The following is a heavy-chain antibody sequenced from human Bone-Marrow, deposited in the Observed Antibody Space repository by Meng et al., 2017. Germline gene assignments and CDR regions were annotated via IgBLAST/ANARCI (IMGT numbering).Heavy chain of an antibody. CDR3: ARGGIAAADNWFDP. CDR2: IKQDGSEK. D-gene: IGHD6-13*01. Sequence: GESLKISCAASGLTFSSYWMSWVRQAPGKGLEWVANIKQDGSEKYYVDSVKGRFTISRDNAKNSLYLQMNSLRAEDTAVYYCARGGIAAADNWFDPWGQGTLVTVSS. V-gene: IGHV3-7*01. CDR1: GLTFSSYW. J-gene: IGHJ5*02.